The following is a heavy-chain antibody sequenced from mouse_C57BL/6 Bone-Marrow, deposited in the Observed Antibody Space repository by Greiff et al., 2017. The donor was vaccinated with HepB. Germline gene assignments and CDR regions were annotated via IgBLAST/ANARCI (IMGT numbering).Heavy chain of an antibody. Sequence: QVQLQQPGAELVMPGASVKLSCKASGYTFTSYWMHWVKQRPGQGLEWIGEIDPSDSYTNYNQKFKGKSTLTVDKSSSTAYMQLSSLTSEDSAVYDCAVGYGYGWVAYWGQGTLVTVSA. D-gene: IGHD2-2*01. CDR1: GYTFTSYW. CDR3: AVGYGYGWVAY. CDR2: IDPSDSYT. J-gene: IGHJ3*01. V-gene: IGHV1-69*01.